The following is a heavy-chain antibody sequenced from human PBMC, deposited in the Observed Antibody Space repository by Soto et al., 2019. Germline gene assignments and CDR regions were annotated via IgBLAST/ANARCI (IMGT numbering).Heavy chain of an antibody. D-gene: IGHD2-15*01. Sequence: SETLSLTCTVSGGSISRCGYYWSWIRQHPGKGLEWIGYIYYSGSTYYNPSLKSRVTISVDTSKNQFSLKLSSVTAADTAVYYCARDRGYCSGGSCYSWFAPWGQGTLVTVSS. V-gene: IGHV4-31*03. CDR3: ARDRGYCSGGSCYSWFAP. J-gene: IGHJ5*02. CDR1: GGSISRCGYY. CDR2: IYYSGST.